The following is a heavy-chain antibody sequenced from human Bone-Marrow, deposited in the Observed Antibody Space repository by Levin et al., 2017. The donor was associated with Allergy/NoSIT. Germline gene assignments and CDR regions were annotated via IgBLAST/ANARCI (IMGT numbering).Heavy chain of an antibody. CDR3: ARSSISAPRTDCNY. J-gene: IGHJ4*02. D-gene: IGHD1-14*01. CDR2: IYWNDKK. Sequence: SLTSTGLGVGWIRQPPGKAPEWLGLIYWNDKKYYNPSLKSRLTITKDSSQNQVMLTMINMDPIDTATYFCARSSISAPRTDCNYWGQGTLVTVSS. CDR1: SLTSTGLG. V-gene: IGHV2-5*01.